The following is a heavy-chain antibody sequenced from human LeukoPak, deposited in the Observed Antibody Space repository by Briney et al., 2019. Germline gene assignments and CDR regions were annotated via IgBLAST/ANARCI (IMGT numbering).Heavy chain of an antibody. CDR3: ARAIYDGAWYGFDY. V-gene: IGHV3-33*01. CDR2: IWNDGNKQ. J-gene: IGHJ4*02. CDR1: GFTFSGYG. Sequence: GGSLRLSCAASGFTFSGYGMHWVRQAPGKGLEWVAVIWNDGNKQYYANSVKGRFTISRDNSKNTLFLQMNTLRAEDTAIYYCARAIYDGAWYGFDYWGQGTLVTVSS. D-gene: IGHD6-19*01.